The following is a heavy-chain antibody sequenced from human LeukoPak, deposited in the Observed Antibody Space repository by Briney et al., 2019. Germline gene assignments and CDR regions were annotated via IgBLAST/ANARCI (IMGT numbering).Heavy chain of an antibody. D-gene: IGHD3-10*01. Sequence: GGSLRLACATSGFTFSSYGMQWVRQAPGKGLEWVAVMSYDGSNKYYADSVKGRFTISRDNSKNTLYLQMNSLRAEDTAVYYCAKDPDVLLWFGRDFDYWGQGTLVTVSS. J-gene: IGHJ4*02. CDR2: MSYDGSNK. CDR1: GFTFSSYG. CDR3: AKDPDVLLWFGRDFDY. V-gene: IGHV3-30*18.